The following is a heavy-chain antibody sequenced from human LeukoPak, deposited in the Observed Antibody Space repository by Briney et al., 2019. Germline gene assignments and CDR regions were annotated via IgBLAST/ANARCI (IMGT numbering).Heavy chain of an antibody. CDR3: ARHVWLQPFDY. D-gene: IGHD3-9*01. CDR1: GGSISTYY. J-gene: IGHJ4*02. Sequence: RTSETLSLTCTVSGGSISTYYWSWIRQPPGKGLEWIGYIYYSGSTNYNPSVQSRVTISVDTSKNQFSLKLSSVTAADTAVYYCARHVWLQPFDYWGQGTLVTVSS. CDR2: IYYSGST. V-gene: IGHV4-59*08.